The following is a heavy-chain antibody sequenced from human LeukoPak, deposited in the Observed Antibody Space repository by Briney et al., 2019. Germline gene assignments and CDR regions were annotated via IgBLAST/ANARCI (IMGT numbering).Heavy chain of an antibody. D-gene: IGHD1-7*01. V-gene: IGHV3-30*02. CDR3: AKDRGRTGATGGFDY. J-gene: IGHJ4*02. CDR1: GFTFSSYG. CDR2: IRYDGSNK. Sequence: GGSLRLSCAASGFTFSSYGMHWVRQAPGKGLEWVAFIRYDGSNKYYADSVGGRFTISRDNSKNTLYLQMNSLRAEDTAVYYCAKDRGRTGATGGFDYWGQGTLVTVSS.